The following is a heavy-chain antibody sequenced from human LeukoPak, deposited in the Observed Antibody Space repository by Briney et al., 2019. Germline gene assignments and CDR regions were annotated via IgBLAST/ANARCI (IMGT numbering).Heavy chain of an antibody. CDR1: GYTFTSYG. Sequence: ASVKVSCKACGYTFTSYGISWVRQAPGQGLEWMGWISAYNGNTNYAQKLQGRVTMTTDTSTSTAYMELRSLRSDDTAVYYCARETLWFGELSPLDYWGQGTLVTVSS. V-gene: IGHV1-18*01. J-gene: IGHJ4*02. CDR2: ISAYNGNT. CDR3: ARETLWFGELSPLDY. D-gene: IGHD3-10*01.